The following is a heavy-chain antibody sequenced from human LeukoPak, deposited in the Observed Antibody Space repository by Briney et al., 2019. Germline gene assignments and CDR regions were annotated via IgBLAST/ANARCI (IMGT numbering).Heavy chain of an antibody. CDR1: GGSITTYY. Sequence: SETLSLTCTVSGGSITTYYWSWIRQPPGEGLEYIGQIHSSGSANYNPSLKSRVAMSLDASKNQFSLKLSSVTAADTAVYYCARQYTGQKQWAIWGRGTMVTVSS. J-gene: IGHJ3*02. CDR3: ARQYTGQKQWAI. D-gene: IGHD6-19*01. CDR2: IHSSGSA. V-gene: IGHV4-59*08.